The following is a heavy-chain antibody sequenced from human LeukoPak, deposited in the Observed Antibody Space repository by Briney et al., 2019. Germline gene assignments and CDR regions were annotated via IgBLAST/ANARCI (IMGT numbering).Heavy chain of an antibody. CDR1: GFIFSSYR. CDR3: AREFGS. CDR2: ISSSSTTR. Sequence: GGSLRLSCVGSGFIFSSYRMNWVRQAPGTGLEWISYISSSSTTRYYADSVKGRFTISRDDAKNSLYLQMNSLRAEDTAVYYCAREFGSWGQGTLVTVSS. V-gene: IGHV3-48*01. J-gene: IGHJ4*02.